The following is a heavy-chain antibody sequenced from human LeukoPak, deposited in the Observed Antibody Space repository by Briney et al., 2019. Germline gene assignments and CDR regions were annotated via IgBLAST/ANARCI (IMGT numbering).Heavy chain of an antibody. Sequence: ASVKVSCKASGGTFSSYAISWVRQAPGQGLEWMGGIIPIFGTANYAQKFQGRVTITADESTSTAYMELCSLRSEDTAVYYCARSDDFRSPYGMDVWGQGTTVTVSS. J-gene: IGHJ6*02. CDR2: IIPIFGTA. D-gene: IGHD3-3*01. CDR1: GGTFSSYA. V-gene: IGHV1-69*13. CDR3: ARSDDFRSPYGMDV.